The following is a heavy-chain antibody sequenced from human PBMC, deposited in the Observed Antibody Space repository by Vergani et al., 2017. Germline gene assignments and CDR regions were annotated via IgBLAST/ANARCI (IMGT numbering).Heavy chain of an antibody. Sequence: QVQLVQSGSEVRKPGASVKVSCQVSGYSLTELTIHWVRQAPGKGLEWMGGFDPEHGEVTFAHHIQGRVTMTEDRSTDTAYMELSSLRPEDTAVYYCAIVPDYYDGSGYYLDYWGKGTLVTVSS. V-gene: IGHV1-24*01. J-gene: IGHJ4*02. D-gene: IGHD3-22*01. CDR3: AIVPDYYDGSGYYLDY. CDR1: GYSLTELT. CDR2: FDPEHGEV.